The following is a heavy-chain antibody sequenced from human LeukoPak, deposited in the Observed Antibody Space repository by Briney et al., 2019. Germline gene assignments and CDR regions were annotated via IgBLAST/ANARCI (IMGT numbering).Heavy chain of an antibody. CDR1: GGSISSYY. Sequence: SETLSLTCTVSGGSISSYYWSWIRQPPGKGLEWIGYIYYSGSTNYNPSLKSRVTISVDASKNQFSLKLSSVTAADTAVYYCAREGIMITFGGVIWFDPWGQGTLVTVSS. J-gene: IGHJ5*02. V-gene: IGHV4-59*08. CDR3: AREGIMITFGGVIWFDP. CDR2: IYYSGST. D-gene: IGHD3-16*01.